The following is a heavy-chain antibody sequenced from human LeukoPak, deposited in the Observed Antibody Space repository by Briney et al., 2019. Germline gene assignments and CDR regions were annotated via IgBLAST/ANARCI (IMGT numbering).Heavy chain of an antibody. V-gene: IGHV3-49*03. CDR2: IRSKAYGGTT. J-gene: IGHJ4*02. D-gene: IGHD6-19*01. Sequence: GGSLRLSCTASGFTFGDYAMSWFRQAPGKGLEWVGFIRSKAYGGTTEYAASVKGRFTISRDDSKSIAYLQMNSLKAEDTAVYYCTASSGWYYFDYWGQGTLVTVSS. CDR1: GFTFGDYA. CDR3: TASSGWYYFDY.